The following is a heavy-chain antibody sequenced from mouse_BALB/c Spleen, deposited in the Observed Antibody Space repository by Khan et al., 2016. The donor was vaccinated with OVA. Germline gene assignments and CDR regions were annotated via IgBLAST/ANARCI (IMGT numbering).Heavy chain of an antibody. CDR3: ASELGRYYAMDY. J-gene: IGHJ4*01. V-gene: IGHV3-2*02. D-gene: IGHD4-1*01. CDR1: GYSITRDYA. CDR2: ISNSGSA. Sequence: EVQLQESGPGLVKPSQSLSLTCTVTGYSITRDYAWNWIRQFPGNELEWVGYISNSGSASYNPSLKSRISITRDTSKNQFFLQLDSVTPEDTATYYCASELGRYYAMDYWGQGTSVTVSS.